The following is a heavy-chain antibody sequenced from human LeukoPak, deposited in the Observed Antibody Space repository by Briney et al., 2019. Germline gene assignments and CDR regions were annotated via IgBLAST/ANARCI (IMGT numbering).Heavy chain of an antibody. CDR3: ARGATAYFDY. D-gene: IGHD5-12*01. CDR2: TYYRSKWYY. J-gene: IGHJ4*02. CDR1: GDSVSSNSAA. Sequence: SQTLSLTCAISGDSVSSNSAAWSWVRQSPSRGLEWLGRTYYRSKWYYDYAVSVKSRITINPDTSKNQFSLQQNSVTPEDTAVYYCARGATAYFDYWGQGTLVTVSS. V-gene: IGHV6-1*01.